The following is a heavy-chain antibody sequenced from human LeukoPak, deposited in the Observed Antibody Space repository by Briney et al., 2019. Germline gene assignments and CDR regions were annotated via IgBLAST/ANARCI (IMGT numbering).Heavy chain of an antibody. J-gene: IGHJ5*02. CDR2: IFYSGST. V-gene: IGHV4-59*08. CDR3: ARYSPGYPFFDP. Sequence: SETLSLTCTVSGGSISSYYWSWIRQPPGKGLEWIGYIFYSGSTNYNPSLKSRVTISVDTSKNQFSLKLRSVTAADTAVYYCARYSPGYPFFDPWGQGTLVTVSS. CDR1: GGSISSYY. D-gene: IGHD2-15*01.